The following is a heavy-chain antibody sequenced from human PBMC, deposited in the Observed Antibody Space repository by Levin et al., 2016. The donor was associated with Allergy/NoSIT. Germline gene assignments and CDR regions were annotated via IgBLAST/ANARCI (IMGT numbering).Heavy chain of an antibody. J-gene: IGHJ1*01. CDR2: IIPIFGTA. CDR1: GGTFSSYA. Sequence: SVKVSCKASGGTFSSYAISWVRQAPGQGLEWMGGIIPIFGTANYAQKFQGRVTITADESTSTAYMELSSLRSEDTAVYYCARDGRELLPSAEYFQHWGQGTLVTVSS. V-gene: IGHV1-69*13. CDR3: ARDGRELLPSAEYFQH. D-gene: IGHD1-26*01.